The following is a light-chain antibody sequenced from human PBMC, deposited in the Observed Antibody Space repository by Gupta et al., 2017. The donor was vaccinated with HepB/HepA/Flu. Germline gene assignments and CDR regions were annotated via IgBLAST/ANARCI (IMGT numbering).Light chain of an antibody. J-gene: IGKJ4*01. CDR1: QDISKS. V-gene: IGKV1-33*01. Sequence: DVQMTQSPSSLSASVGDRVTITCQASQDISKSLNWYQQKPGKAPKFLIYASSKLVTGVPSRFSGRGSGTDFTMTISGLQPVDISTYFCRQYDLMMTFGGGTKV. CDR3: RQYDLMMT. CDR2: ASS.